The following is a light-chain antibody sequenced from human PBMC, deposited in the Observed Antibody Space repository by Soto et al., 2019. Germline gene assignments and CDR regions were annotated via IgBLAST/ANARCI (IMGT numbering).Light chain of an antibody. J-gene: IGKJ1*01. CDR3: QQDGSSVWT. CDR1: LSVTSNF. V-gene: IGKV3-20*01. Sequence: EIVLTQSPGTLSLSPGERATLSCRASLSVTSNFLAWYQQKPGQAPRLLLYDASNRATGVPDRFSGSGSGTDCSLTSSRLEPDDFAVYYCQQDGSSVWTFGQGTKVEIK. CDR2: DAS.